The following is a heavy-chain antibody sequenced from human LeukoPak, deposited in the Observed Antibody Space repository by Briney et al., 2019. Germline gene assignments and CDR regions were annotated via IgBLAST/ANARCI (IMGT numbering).Heavy chain of an antibody. CDR3: ARGRRADFNMITFGGVIKTHFDY. J-gene: IGHJ4*02. CDR2: INPNCGGT. Sequence: ASVKVSCKASGYTFTGYYMHWVRQAPGQGLEWMGWINPNCGGTNYAQKFQGWVTMTRDTSISTAYMELSRLRSDDTAVYYCARGRRADFNMITFGGVIKTHFDYWGQGTLVTVSS. CDR1: GYTFTGYY. V-gene: IGHV1-2*04. D-gene: IGHD3-16*02.